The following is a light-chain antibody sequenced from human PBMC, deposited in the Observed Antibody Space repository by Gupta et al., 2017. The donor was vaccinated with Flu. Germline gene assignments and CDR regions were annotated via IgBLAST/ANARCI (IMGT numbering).Light chain of an antibody. V-gene: IGKV1-39*01. CDR2: AAS. CDR3: QQSES. Sequence: DIQMPQSPSSLSASVGDRVTITCRASQSISSYLNWYQQKPGKAPKLLIYAASSLQSGVPSRFSGSGSGTDFTLTISSLQPEDFATYYCQQSESFGQGTKLEIK. J-gene: IGKJ2*01. CDR1: QSISSY.